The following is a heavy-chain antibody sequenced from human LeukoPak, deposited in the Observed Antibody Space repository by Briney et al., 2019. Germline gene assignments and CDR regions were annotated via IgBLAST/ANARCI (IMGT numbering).Heavy chain of an antibody. CDR1: GFSLSTTGGG. V-gene: IGHV2-5*01. J-gene: IGHJ4*02. CDR3: ARRPTARQYGDYFDY. CDR2: IYWNEDR. Sequence: SGPTLVKPTQTLTLTCTFSGFSLSTTGGGVGWIRQPPGKAPEWLALIYWNEDRRYSPSLKSRLTISKDTPKNQVVLTMTNMDPVDTATYYCARRPTARQYGDYFDYWGREPWSPSPQ. D-gene: IGHD4-17*01.